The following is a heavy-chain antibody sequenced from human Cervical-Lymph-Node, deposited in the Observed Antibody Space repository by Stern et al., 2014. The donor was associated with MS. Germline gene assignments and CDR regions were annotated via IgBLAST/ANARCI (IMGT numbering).Heavy chain of an antibody. Sequence: DQLVESGAEVKKPGSSVKVSCKASGGTFSSYAISWVRQAPGQGLEWMGGIIPIFGTANYAQKFQGRVTLTADESTSTAYMELSSLRSEDTAVYYCARTADYYDSSGYSPGGYWGQGTLVTVSS. CDR3: ARTADYYDSSGYSPGGY. D-gene: IGHD3-22*01. CDR2: IIPIFGTA. CDR1: GGTFSSYA. V-gene: IGHV1-69*01. J-gene: IGHJ4*02.